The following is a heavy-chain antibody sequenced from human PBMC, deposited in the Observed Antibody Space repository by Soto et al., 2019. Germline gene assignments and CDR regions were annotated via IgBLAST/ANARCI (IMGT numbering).Heavy chain of an antibody. Sequence: GASVKVTCKAPGYTYTSYGLSWVRQAPGQGLEWMGWISAYNGNTNYAQKLQGRVTMTTDTSTSTAYMELRSLRSDDTAVYYCAREGSRPYYYYGMDVWGQGTTVTVSS. CDR1: GYTYTSYG. J-gene: IGHJ6*02. CDR2: ISAYNGNT. CDR3: AREGSRPYYYYGMDV. V-gene: IGHV1-18*01. D-gene: IGHD1-26*01.